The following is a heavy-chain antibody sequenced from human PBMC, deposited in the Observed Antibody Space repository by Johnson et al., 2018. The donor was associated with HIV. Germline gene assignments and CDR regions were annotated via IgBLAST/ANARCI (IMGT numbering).Heavy chain of an antibody. CDR2: ISSDGTTI. Sequence: QVQLVESGGGLVKPGGSLRLSCAASGFTFSDYYMSWIRQAPGKGLEWVSYISSDGTTIYDADSVKGRFTISRDNAKNSLYLQMNSLRGEDTAVYYCASPGFGEGVPDAFDIWGQGTMVTVSS. CDR1: GFTFSDYY. CDR3: ASPGFGEGVPDAFDI. J-gene: IGHJ3*02. D-gene: IGHD3-10*01. V-gene: IGHV3-11*04.